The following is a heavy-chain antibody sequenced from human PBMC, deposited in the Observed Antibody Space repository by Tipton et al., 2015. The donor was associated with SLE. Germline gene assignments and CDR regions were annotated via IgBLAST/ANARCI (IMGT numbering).Heavy chain of an antibody. J-gene: IGHJ4*02. CDR3: ARAWKIGPVPDF. CDR2: SHHSGTT. V-gene: IGHV4-4*02. D-gene: IGHD1-1*01. Sequence: TLSLTCAVSGDSISNSYWWTWVRQPPGKGLEWIGESHHSGTTNYNPSLKSRVTISIDKSKNHFSLNLNYVTAADTAIYYCARAWKIGPVPDFWGQGTLVTVSS. CDR1: GDSISNSYW.